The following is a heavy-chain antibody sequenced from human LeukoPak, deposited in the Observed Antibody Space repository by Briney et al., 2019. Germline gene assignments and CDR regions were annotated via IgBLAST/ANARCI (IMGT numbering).Heavy chain of an antibody. CDR1: GFTFSSYI. Sequence: PGGSLRLSCAASGFTFSSYIMNWVRQAPGKGLEWVSSISSSSSYIYYADSVKGRFTISRDNAKNSLYLQMNSLRAEDTAVYYCARELLRYGYYYYGMDVWGQGTTVTVSS. CDR3: ARELLRYGYYYYGMDV. CDR2: ISSSSSYI. D-gene: IGHD3-9*01. J-gene: IGHJ6*02. V-gene: IGHV3-21*01.